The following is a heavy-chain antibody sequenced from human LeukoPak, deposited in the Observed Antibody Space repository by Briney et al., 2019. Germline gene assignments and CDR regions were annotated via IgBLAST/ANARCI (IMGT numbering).Heavy chain of an antibody. J-gene: IGHJ4*02. CDR3: AKALSEHGDLRGPEY. V-gene: IGHV3-30*18. D-gene: IGHD4-17*01. Sequence: GGSLRLSCAASGFTFSSYGMHWVRQAPGKGLEWVADISYDGSNKYYADSVKGRFTISRDNSKNTLYLQMNSLRAEDTAVYYCAKALSEHGDLRGPEYWGEGPLVTVST. CDR1: GFTFSSYG. CDR2: ISYDGSNK.